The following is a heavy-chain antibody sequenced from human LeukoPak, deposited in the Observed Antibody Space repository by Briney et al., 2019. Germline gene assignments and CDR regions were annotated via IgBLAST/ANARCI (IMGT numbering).Heavy chain of an antibody. Sequence: GWIRQPPGKGLEWIGSIYYSGSTYYNPSLKSRVTISVDTSKNQFSLKLSSVTAADTAVYYCARAPLYCSSTSCYFAGFDPWGQGTLVTVSS. CDR3: ARAPLYCSSTSCYFAGFDP. J-gene: IGHJ5*02. V-gene: IGHV4-39*07. CDR2: IYYSGST. D-gene: IGHD2-2*01.